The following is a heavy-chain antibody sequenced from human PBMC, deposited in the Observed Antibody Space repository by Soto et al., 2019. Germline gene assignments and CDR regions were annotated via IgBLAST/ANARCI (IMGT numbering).Heavy chain of an antibody. D-gene: IGHD2-2*01. CDR2: IDPDGGST. V-gene: IGHV1-46*01. CDR3: ARGSPSSRRLGWLDQ. J-gene: IGHJ5*02. Sequence: ASVKVSCKASGYTFIRYYMSWVPQAPGQGLEWMGMIDPDGGSTVYSQKFQGRLTMTTDTSTTTVYMELIRLRSEDTAMYYCARGSPSSRRLGWLDQRGQGTLVAVSS. CDR1: GYTFIRYY.